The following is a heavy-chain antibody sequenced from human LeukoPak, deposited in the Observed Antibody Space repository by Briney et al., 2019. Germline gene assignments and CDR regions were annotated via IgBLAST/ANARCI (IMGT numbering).Heavy chain of an antibody. CDR1: GDSVSSNSVS. D-gene: IGHD6-19*01. V-gene: IGHV6-1*01. CDR2: TYYRSKWYY. Sequence: SQTLSLTCAISGDSVSSNSVSWNWIRQSPSRGLEWLGRTYYRSKWYYDYALSVKSRITVNPDASKNQFSLQLNSVTPEDTAVYYCARDRPNSSGWTPLDYWGQGTLVTVSS. J-gene: IGHJ4*02. CDR3: ARDRPNSSGWTPLDY.